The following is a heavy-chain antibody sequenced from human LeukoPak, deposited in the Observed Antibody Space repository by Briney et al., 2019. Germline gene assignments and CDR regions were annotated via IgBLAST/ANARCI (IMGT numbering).Heavy chain of an antibody. Sequence: RASVNVSCKASGYTFTSDYMHWVRPAPGQGLEWTGIINPSGGSTTSAQRFQGRVTITKDMSTSTVYMELSSLRSEDTAVYYCARAANWHDDDWFDPWGQGTLVTVSS. J-gene: IGHJ5*02. CDR3: ARAANWHDDDWFDP. D-gene: IGHD1-1*01. CDR2: INPSGGST. V-gene: IGHV1-46*01. CDR1: GYTFTSDY.